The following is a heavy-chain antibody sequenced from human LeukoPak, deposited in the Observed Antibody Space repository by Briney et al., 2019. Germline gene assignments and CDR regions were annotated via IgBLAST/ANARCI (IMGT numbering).Heavy chain of an antibody. D-gene: IGHD1-26*01. V-gene: IGHV3-30*02. Sequence: GGSLRLSCAASGFTFSSYGMHWVRQAPGKGLEWVAFIRYDGSNKYYADSVKGRFTISRDNSKNTLYLQMNSLSAEDTAVSYCASLSGSYYSLNYWGQGTLVTVSS. CDR2: IRYDGSNK. CDR3: ASLSGSYYSLNY. CDR1: GFTFSSYG. J-gene: IGHJ4*02.